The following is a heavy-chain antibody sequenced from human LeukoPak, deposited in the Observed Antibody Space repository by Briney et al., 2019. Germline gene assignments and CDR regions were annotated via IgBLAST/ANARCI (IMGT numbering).Heavy chain of an antibody. CDR3: ARHGGVVRGEGSDAFDI. CDR2: IYYSGST. Sequence: SSETLSLTCTVSGGSISSYYWSWIRQPPGKGLEWIGYIYYSGSTNYNPSLQSRVTISLDTSKNQFSLKLTSVTAADTAVYYCARHGGVVRGEGSDAFDIWGQGTMVTVSS. CDR1: GGSISSYY. D-gene: IGHD3-10*01. J-gene: IGHJ3*02. V-gene: IGHV4-59*08.